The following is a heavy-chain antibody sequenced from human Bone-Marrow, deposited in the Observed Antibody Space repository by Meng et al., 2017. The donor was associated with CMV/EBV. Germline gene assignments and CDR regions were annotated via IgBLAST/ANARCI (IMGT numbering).Heavy chain of an antibody. D-gene: IGHD3-3*01. CDR1: GFTFSNYA. V-gene: IGHV3-30*04. CDR2: ISYDGTNK. CDR3: ARGEAFWSGHYTGIGSGG. Sequence: GESLKISCAASGFTFSNYAMHWVRQAPGKGLDWVAVISYDGTNKYYADSVKGRFTISRDNSKNTLYLQMNSLRAEDTAVYYCARGEAFWSGHYTGIGSGGWGQGTLVTVSS. J-gene: IGHJ4*02.